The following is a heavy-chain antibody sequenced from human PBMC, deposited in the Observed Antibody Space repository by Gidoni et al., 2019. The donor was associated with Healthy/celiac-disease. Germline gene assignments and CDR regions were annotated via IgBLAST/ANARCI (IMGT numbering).Heavy chain of an antibody. V-gene: IGHV3-48*01. J-gene: IGHJ4*02. CDR1: GFTFSSYS. CDR3: ASSSSWNVDY. D-gene: IGHD6-13*01. Sequence: EVQLVESGGGLVQPGGSLRLSCAAAGFTFSSYSMNWVRQAPGKGLEWVSYISSSSSTIYYADSVKGRFTISRDNAKNSLYLQMNSLRAEDTAVYYCASSSSWNVDYWGQGTLVTVSS. CDR2: ISSSSSTI.